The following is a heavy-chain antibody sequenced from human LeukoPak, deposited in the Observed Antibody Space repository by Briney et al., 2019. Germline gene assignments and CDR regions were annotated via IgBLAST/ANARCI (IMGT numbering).Heavy chain of an antibody. Sequence: PGGSLRLSCAASGFTVSSNYMSWVRQAPGKGLEWVSVIYSGGSTYYADSVKGRFTISRDNSKNTLYLQMNSLRAEDTAVYYCARDPDSGSYWWYFDYWGQGTLVTVSS. CDR1: GFTVSSNY. CDR3: ARDPDSGSYWWYFDY. V-gene: IGHV3-66*01. D-gene: IGHD1-26*01. J-gene: IGHJ4*02. CDR2: IYSGGST.